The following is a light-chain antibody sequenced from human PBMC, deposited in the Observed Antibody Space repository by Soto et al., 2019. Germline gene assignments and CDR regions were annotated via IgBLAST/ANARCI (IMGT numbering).Light chain of an antibody. Sequence: EIVLTQSPGTLSLSPGERATLSCRASQSVSSSSYLAWYQQKPGQAPRLLIYGASSRATGIPDRFSGSGSGTAFTRTNSRLEPDDYAVDYCQQYGSSLTFGGGTKVESK. CDR2: GAS. J-gene: IGKJ4*01. CDR1: QSVSSSSY. CDR3: QQYGSSLT. V-gene: IGKV3-20*01.